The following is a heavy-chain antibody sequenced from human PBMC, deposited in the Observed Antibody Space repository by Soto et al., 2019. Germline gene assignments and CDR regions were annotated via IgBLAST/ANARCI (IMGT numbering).Heavy chain of an antibody. CDR1: GFTFSSYA. Sequence: SGGSLRLSCAASGFTFSSYAMSWVRQAPGKGLEWVSAISGSGGSTYYADSVKGRFTISRDNSKNTLYLQMNSLRAEDTAVYYCAKDLRGYSYGYMVYWGQGTLVTVSS. CDR3: AKDLRGYSYGYMVY. V-gene: IGHV3-23*01. J-gene: IGHJ4*02. CDR2: ISGSGGST. D-gene: IGHD5-18*01.